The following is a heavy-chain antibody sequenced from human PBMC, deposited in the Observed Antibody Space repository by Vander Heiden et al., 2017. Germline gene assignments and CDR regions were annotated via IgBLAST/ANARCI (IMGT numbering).Heavy chain of an antibody. J-gene: IGHJ4*02. D-gene: IGHD3-16*01. CDR2: ISWNNVNI. V-gene: IGHV3-9*01. CDR1: GFTFDDYV. CDR3: AKGGEVMYYFDY. Sequence: EVQLVESGGGLVQPGRSLRLSCAASGFTFDDYVMYWVRQAPGKGLEWVSGISWNNVNIGNADSVKGRFTISRDNARNSLYLQMNSLRAEDTAVYYCAKGGEVMYYFDYWGQGTLVTVS.